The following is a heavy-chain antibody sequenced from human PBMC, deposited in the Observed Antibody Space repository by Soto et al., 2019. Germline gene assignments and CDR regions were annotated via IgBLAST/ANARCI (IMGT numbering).Heavy chain of an antibody. V-gene: IGHV5-51*01. Sequence: EVQLVQSGAEVKKPGESLKISCKGSAYSFTSYWIGWVRQMPGKGLEWMGIIYPGDSDTRYSPSFQGQVTISADKSISTAYLQWSSLKASDTAMYYCARLSGVYYDSSGSPSDFDYWGQGTLVTVSS. CDR2: IYPGDSDT. CDR1: AYSFTSYW. CDR3: ARLSGVYYDSSGSPSDFDY. J-gene: IGHJ4*02. D-gene: IGHD3-22*01.